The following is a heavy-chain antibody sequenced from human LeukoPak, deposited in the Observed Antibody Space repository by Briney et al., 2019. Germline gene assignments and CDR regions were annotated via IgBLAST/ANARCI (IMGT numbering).Heavy chain of an antibody. V-gene: IGHV3-53*01. CDR3: ARVLLLYGDEH. D-gene: IGHD4-17*01. Sequence: GGSLRLSCAASGFTVSSNYMSWVRQPPGKGLEWVSLIYSGGSTYYAASVKGRFTISRDNSNNTLYLQMNSLRAADTAVYYCARVLLLYGDEHWGQGTLVTVSS. CDR1: GFTVSSNY. CDR2: IYSGGST. J-gene: IGHJ4*02.